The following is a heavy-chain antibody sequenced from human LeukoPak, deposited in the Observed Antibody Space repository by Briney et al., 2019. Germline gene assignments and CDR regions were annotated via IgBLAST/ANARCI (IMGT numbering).Heavy chain of an antibody. J-gene: IGHJ3*02. CDR1: GYTFTSNY. V-gene: IGHV1-46*01. CDR3: ARGRNYYDSSGYYYEGDAFDI. Sequence: GASVKVSCKAFGYTFTSNYMHWVRQAPGQGPEWMGVISPSGGSTTYAQKFQGRVTLTRDMSTSTVYMELSSLRSEDTAVYYCARGRNYYDSSGYYYEGDAFDIWGQGTMVTVSS. D-gene: IGHD3-22*01. CDR2: ISPSGGST.